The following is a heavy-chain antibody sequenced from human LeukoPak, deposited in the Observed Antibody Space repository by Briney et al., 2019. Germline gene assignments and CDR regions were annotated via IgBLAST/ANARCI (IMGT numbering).Heavy chain of an antibody. V-gene: IGHV1-3*03. CDR3: ARGAKFRSYGSGTYYTSLPFDP. CDR1: GYTFTSYT. J-gene: IGHJ5*02. D-gene: IGHD3-10*01. Sequence: GASVKVSCKASGYTFTSYTMHWVRQAPGQRLEWMGWINTGNGNTKYSQELQGRVTITRDTSASTAYMELSSLRSEDMAVYYCARGAKFRSYGSGTYYTSLPFDPWGQGTLVTVSS. CDR2: INTGNGNT.